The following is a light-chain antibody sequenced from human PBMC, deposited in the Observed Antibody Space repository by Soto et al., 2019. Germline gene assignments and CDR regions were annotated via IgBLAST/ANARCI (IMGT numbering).Light chain of an antibody. CDR2: GDS. J-gene: IGLJ3*02. CDR1: SSNIGAGYN. CDR3: QSYDSSLSGWL. V-gene: IGLV1-40*01. Sequence: QSVLTQPPSVSGAPGQRVTISCTGSSSNIGAGYNVHWYQQVPGTAPKLPIYGDSNRPSGVPDRFSGSKSGTSASLAITGLQAEDAADYYCQSYDSSLSGWLFGGGTKLTVL.